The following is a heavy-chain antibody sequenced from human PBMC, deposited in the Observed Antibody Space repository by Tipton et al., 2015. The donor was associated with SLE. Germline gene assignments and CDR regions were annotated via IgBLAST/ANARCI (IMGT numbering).Heavy chain of an antibody. V-gene: IGHV1-18*01. D-gene: IGHD2-21*02. Sequence: QSGPEVKNPGASVRISCKASGYTFTLYDLNWVRQAPGQGLEWMGWISAYNGNTNYAQKLQGRVTMTTDTSTSTAYMELRSLRSDDTAVFYCASGVGTIFDYWGQGTLVTVSS. CDR3: ASGVGTIFDY. J-gene: IGHJ4*02. CDR1: GYTFTLYD. CDR2: ISAYNGNT.